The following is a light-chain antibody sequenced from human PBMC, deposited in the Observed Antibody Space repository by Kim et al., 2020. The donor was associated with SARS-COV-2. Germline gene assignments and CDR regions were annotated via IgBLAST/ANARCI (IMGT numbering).Light chain of an antibody. V-gene: IGKV3-15*01. J-gene: IGKJ4*01. Sequence: VSPGATAARSCRSSQSVRSNSAWYQQKPGHTPRLLIFGASTRATGIPVRFSGSGSGTEFTLTISSRQSEDFVVYYCQQYDNWPLSFGGGTKVDIK. CDR2: GAS. CDR3: QQYDNWPLS. CDR1: QSVRSN.